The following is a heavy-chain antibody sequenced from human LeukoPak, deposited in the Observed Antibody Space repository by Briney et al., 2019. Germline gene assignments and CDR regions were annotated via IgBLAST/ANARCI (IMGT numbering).Heavy chain of an antibody. CDR2: IIPILGIE. J-gene: IGHJ4*02. Sequence: SAVKVSCQASGYTFTSYAFSWVRQPPSRGLDWMGSIIPILGIENYAQKFQGRVTITADKSTRTAAIELNRLPERETPGYYCASPGDDMVRGSQPGLDYWGQGTLVTVAS. V-gene: IGHV1-69*04. CDR1: GYTFTSYA. CDR3: ASPGDDMVRGSQPGLDY. D-gene: IGHD3-10*01.